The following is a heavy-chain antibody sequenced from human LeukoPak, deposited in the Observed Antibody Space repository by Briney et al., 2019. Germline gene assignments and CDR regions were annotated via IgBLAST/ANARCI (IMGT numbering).Heavy chain of an antibody. CDR3: AKDEEVSPCFFDY. CDR1: GFTFSSYA. J-gene: IGHJ4*02. Sequence: GGSLRLSCAASGFTFSSYAMNWVRQAPGKGLEWVSAISGSGGTTYYADSVKGRFTISRDNSKNTLYLQMNTLRAEDTAIYYCAKDEEVSPCFFDYWRQGTLVAVSS. V-gene: IGHV3-23*01. CDR2: ISGSGGTT.